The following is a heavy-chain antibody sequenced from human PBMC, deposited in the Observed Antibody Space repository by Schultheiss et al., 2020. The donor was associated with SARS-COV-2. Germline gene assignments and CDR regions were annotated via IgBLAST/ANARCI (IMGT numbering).Heavy chain of an antibody. Sequence: GGSLRLSCTASGFTFSSYAMHWVRQAPGKGLEWVAVISYDGSNKYYVDSVKGRFTISRDNSKNTLYLQMNSLRAEDTAVYYCARTWGAPARYYFDYWGQGTLVTVSS. V-gene: IGHV3-30*04. CDR2: ISYDGSNK. CDR3: ARTWGAPARYYFDY. D-gene: IGHD3-16*01. CDR1: GFTFSSYA. J-gene: IGHJ4*02.